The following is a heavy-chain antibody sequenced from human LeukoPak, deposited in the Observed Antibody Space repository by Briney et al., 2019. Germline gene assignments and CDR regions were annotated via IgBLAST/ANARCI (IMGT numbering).Heavy chain of an antibody. D-gene: IGHD4-17*01. V-gene: IGHV4-39*02. Sequence: SETLSLTCTVSGGSISSSNYYWGWVRQPPGKGLEWIGNVFYSGSTHYNPSLKSRVTISIDSSKNQFSLKLSSVTAADTAVYYCARDASYGDYSYNWFDPWGQGTLVTVSS. CDR3: ARDASYGDYSYNWFDP. CDR2: VFYSGST. J-gene: IGHJ5*02. CDR1: GGSISSSNYY.